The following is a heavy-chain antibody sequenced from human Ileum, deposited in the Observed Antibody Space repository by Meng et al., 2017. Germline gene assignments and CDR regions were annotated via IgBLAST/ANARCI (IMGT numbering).Heavy chain of an antibody. CDR3: ARDSGWFDR. J-gene: IGHJ5*02. CDR1: GGSVSIGLYS. CDR2: IYYSGSI. V-gene: IGHV4-61*01. Sequence: QVQLQEPGRGPGRPSETRSLTCTVSGGSVSIGLYSWSWIRQPPGKGLEWIGYIYYSGSINYNPSLKSRVTISVDTSKNQFSLNLSSVTAADTAVYYCARDSGWFDRWGQGTLVTVSS.